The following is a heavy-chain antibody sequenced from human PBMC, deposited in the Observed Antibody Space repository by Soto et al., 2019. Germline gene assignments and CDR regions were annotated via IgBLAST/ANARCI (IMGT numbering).Heavy chain of an antibody. D-gene: IGHD2-8*01. CDR3: ARGPAVLMVYAERGRFDP. J-gene: IGHJ5*02. Sequence: GASVKVSCTDSGYTFTRYDINWVRQATGQGLEWMGWMNPNSGNTGYAQKFQGRVTMTRNTSISTAYMELSSLRSEDTAVYYCARGPAVLMVYAERGRFDPWGQGTLVTVSS. CDR1: GYTFTRYD. V-gene: IGHV1-8*01. CDR2: MNPNSGNT.